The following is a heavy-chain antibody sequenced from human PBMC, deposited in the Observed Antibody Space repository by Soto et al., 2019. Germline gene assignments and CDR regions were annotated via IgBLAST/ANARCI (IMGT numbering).Heavy chain of an antibody. CDR3: ASTSHYYYYGMDV. CDR1: GYSFTSYW. Sequence: GESLKISCKGSGYSFTSYWIGWVRQVPGKGLEWMGIIYPGDSDTRYSPSFQGQVTISADKSISTAYLQWSSLKASDTAMYYCASTSHYYYYGMDVWGQGTTVTVSS. V-gene: IGHV5-51*01. CDR2: IYPGDSDT. J-gene: IGHJ6*02.